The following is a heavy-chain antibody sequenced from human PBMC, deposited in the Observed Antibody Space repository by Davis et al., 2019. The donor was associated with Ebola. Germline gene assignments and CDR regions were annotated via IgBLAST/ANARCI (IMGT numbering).Heavy chain of an antibody. CDR3: ARANPYSSGWYPTDFDY. V-gene: IGHV4-59*08. D-gene: IGHD6-19*01. CDR1: GGSVSNYY. CDR2: IYYRGST. Sequence: MPSETLSLTCTVSGGSVSNYYWSWIRQPPGKGLEWIGYIYYRGSTNYNPSLKSRVTILVDTSKNQFSLKLSSVTAADTAVYYCARANPYSSGWYPTDFDYWGQGTLVTVSS. J-gene: IGHJ4*02.